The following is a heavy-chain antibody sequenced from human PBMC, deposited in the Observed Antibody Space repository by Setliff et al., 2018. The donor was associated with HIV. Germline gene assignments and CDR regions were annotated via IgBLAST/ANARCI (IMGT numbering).Heavy chain of an antibody. J-gene: IGHJ4*02. CDR2: IFNDGRT. CDR3: ARHFPSVSLFFGDPGPFDR. V-gene: IGHV4-39*01. CDR1: GGSISSSSYY. Sequence: SETLSLTCTVSGGSISSSSYYWGWIRQPPGKGLEWIGSIFNDGRTYYNPSLKSRVTIPMDTSTNQFSLKLTSVTAADTAVYFCARHFPSVSLFFGDPGPFDRWGQGALVTVSS. D-gene: IGHD3-10*01.